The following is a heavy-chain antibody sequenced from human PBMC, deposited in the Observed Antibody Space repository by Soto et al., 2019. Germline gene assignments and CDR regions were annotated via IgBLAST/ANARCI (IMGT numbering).Heavy chain of an antibody. Sequence: PSETLSLTCAVSGGSISSYYWSWIRQPPGKGLEWIGYFYYSGSTNYNPSLKSRVTISVDTSKNQFSLKLSSVTAADTAVYYCARAKAPLYSSSWYWFDPWGQGTLVTVSS. D-gene: IGHD6-13*01. CDR2: FYYSGST. CDR3: ARAKAPLYSSSWYWFDP. J-gene: IGHJ5*02. V-gene: IGHV4-59*08. CDR1: GGSISSYY.